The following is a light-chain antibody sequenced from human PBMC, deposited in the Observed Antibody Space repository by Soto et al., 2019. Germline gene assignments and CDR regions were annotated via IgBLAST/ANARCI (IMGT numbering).Light chain of an antibody. Sequence: QPVLTQPPSASGSLGQSVTISCTGTSSDVGGYSFVSWYQQHPGKAPKLMIYEVTKRPSGVPDRFSGSKSGSTASLTVSGLQAEDEADYYCSSYAGGNNLLFGGGTKVTVL. CDR2: EVT. V-gene: IGLV2-8*01. J-gene: IGLJ2*01. CDR3: SSYAGGNNLL. CDR1: SSDVGGYSF.